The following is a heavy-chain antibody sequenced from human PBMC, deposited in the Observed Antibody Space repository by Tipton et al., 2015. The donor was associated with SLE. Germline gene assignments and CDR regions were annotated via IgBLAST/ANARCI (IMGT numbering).Heavy chain of an antibody. J-gene: IGHJ6*03. V-gene: IGHV4-34*01. D-gene: IGHD5-24*01. Sequence: TLSLTCALYGGSFSGYYWNWIRQPPGKGLEWIGEINHSGSTNYNPSLKSRVTMSVDTSKNQFSLKLSSVTAADTAVYYCARESYNLLYYFYYMDVWGKGTTVTVSS. CDR2: INHSGST. CDR1: GGSFSGYY. CDR3: ARESYNLLYYFYYMDV.